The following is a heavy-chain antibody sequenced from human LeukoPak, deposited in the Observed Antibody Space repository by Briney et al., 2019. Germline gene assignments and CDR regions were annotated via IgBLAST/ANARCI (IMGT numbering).Heavy chain of an antibody. V-gene: IGHV1-18*01. J-gene: IGHJ4*02. CDR2: ISAYNGNT. Sequence: ASVKVSCKASGYTFTSYGISWVRQAPGQGLEWMGWISAYNGNTNYAQKLQGRVTMTTDTSTSTAYMELRSLRSDDTAVYYCAKDSDSSGYHLGRYYWGQGTLVTVSS. D-gene: IGHD3-22*01. CDR3: AKDSDSSGYHLGRYY. CDR1: GYTFTSYG.